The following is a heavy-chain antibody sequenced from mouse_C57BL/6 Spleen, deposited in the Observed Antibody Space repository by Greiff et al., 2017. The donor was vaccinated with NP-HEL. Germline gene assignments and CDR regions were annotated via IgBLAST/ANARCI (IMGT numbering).Heavy chain of an antibody. Sequence: QVQLQQPGTELVKPGASVKLSCKASGYTFTSYWMHWVKQRPGQGLEWIGNINPSNGGTNYNEKFKSKATLTVDKSSSTAYMQLSSLTSEDSAVYYCARWGKTGTSVSYYWYFDVWGTGTTVTVSS. D-gene: IGHD4-1*01. CDR3: ARWGKTGTSVSYYWYFDV. J-gene: IGHJ1*03. CDR2: INPSNGGT. CDR1: GYTFTSYW. V-gene: IGHV1-53*01.